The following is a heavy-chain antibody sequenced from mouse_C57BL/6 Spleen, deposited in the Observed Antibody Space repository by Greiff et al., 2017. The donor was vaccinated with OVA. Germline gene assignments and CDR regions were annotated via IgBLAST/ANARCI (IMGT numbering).Heavy chain of an antibody. D-gene: IGHD2-2*01. V-gene: IGHV1-62-2*01. CDR3: ARQMVTTWYFDY. Sequence: VQLQESGAELVKPGASVKLSCKASGYTFTEYTIHWVKQRSGQGLEWIGWFYPGSGSIKYNEKFKDKATVTADKSSSTVYMELSRLTSEDSAVYCCARQMVTTWYFDYWGQGTTLTVSS. J-gene: IGHJ2*01. CDR2: FYPGSGSI. CDR1: GYTFTEYT.